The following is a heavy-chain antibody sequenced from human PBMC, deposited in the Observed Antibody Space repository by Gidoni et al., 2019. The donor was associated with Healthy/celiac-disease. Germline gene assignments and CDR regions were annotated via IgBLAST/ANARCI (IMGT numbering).Heavy chain of an antibody. CDR1: GGSISSSSYY. CDR2: IYYSGST. V-gene: IGHV4-39*01. D-gene: IGHD1-20*01. Sequence: QLQLQESGPGLVKPSETLSLTCTVSGGSISSSSYYWGWIRQPPGKGLEWMGSIYYSGSTYYNPSRKSRVTISVDTSKNQFSLKLSSVTAADTAVYYCAISITGTGRRGGDYYYYYGMDVWGQGTTVTVSS. J-gene: IGHJ6*02. CDR3: AISITGTGRRGGDYYYYYGMDV.